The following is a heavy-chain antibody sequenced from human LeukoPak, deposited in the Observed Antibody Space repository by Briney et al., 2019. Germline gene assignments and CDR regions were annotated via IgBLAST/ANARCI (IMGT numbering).Heavy chain of an antibody. V-gene: IGHV4-39*07. D-gene: IGHD4-17*01. J-gene: IGHJ4*02. CDR3: ARVGLVGDYGRYYFDY. Sequence: SETLSLTCTVSGGSISSGGYYWSWIRQPPGKGLEWIGEINHSGSTNYNPSLKSRVTISVDTSKNQFSLKLSSVTAADTAVYYCARVGLVGDYGRYYFDYWGQGTLVTVSS. CDR2: INHSGST. CDR1: GGSISSGGYY.